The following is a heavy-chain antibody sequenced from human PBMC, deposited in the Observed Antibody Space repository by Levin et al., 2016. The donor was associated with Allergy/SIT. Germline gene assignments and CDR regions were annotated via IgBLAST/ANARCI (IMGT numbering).Heavy chain of an antibody. CDR3: AKGVSVVPAAIIDY. Sequence: WIRQPPGKGLEWVSAISGSGGSTYYADSVKGRFTISRDNSKNTLYLQMNSLRAEDTAVYYCAKGVSVVPAAIIDYWGQGTLVTVSS. CDR2: ISGSGGST. J-gene: IGHJ4*02. V-gene: IGHV3-23*01. D-gene: IGHD2-2*01.